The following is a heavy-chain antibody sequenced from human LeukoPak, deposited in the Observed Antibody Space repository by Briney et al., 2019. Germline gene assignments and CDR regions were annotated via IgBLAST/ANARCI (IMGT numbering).Heavy chain of an antibody. V-gene: IGHV4-30-4*07. CDR3: ARQTRGYSGSYYFFDY. D-gene: IGHD1-26*01. CDR1: GGSISSGGYS. CDR2: IYYSGST. J-gene: IGHJ4*02. Sequence: SETLSLTCAVSGGSISSGGYSWSWIRQPPGKGLEWIGYIYYSGSTYYNPSLKSRVTISVDTSKNQFSLKLSSVTAADTAVYYCARQTRGYSGSYYFFDYWGQGTLVTVSS.